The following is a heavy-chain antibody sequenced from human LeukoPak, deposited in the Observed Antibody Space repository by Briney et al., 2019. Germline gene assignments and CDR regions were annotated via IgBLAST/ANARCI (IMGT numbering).Heavy chain of an antibody. J-gene: IGHJ4*02. CDR3: ARDLPEGRYFDY. V-gene: IGHV3-30-3*01. D-gene: IGHD3-10*01. CDR2: ISYDGSNK. Sequence: GGSLRLSCAASGFTFSSYAMHWVRQAPGKGLEWVAVISYDGSNKYYADSVKGRFTISRDNSKNTLYLQMNSLRAEDTAVYYCARDLPEGRYFDYWGQGTLVTVSS. CDR1: GFTFSSYA.